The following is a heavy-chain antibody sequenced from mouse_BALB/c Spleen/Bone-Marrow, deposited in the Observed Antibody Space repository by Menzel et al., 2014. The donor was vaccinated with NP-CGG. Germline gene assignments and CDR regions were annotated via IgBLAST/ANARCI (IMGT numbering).Heavy chain of an antibody. CDR3: ARGNGGAWFAY. CDR2: IYPGNVNT. J-gene: IGHJ3*01. V-gene: IGHV1S56*01. CDR1: GYTFXSYY. Sequence: QVQLKQSGPELVKPGASVRISCKASGYTFXSYYIHWVKQRPGQGLEWIGWIYPGNVNTKYNEKFKGKATRTADKSSSTAYMQLSSLASEDSAVYFCARGNGGAWFAYWGQGTLVTVSA.